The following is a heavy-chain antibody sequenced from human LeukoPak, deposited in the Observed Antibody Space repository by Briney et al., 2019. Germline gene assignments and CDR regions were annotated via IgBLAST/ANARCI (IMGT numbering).Heavy chain of an antibody. Sequence: SETLSLTCTVSGGSISSSSYYWGWIRQPPGKGLEWIGSIYYSGSTYHHPSLKSRVTISVDESKNQCSLKLSSVTAADTAVYYCASRGITMVRGVIIQQPGIWFDPWGQRTLVTVSS. V-gene: IGHV4-39*01. CDR3: ASRGITMVRGVIIQQPGIWFDP. CDR2: IYYSGST. CDR1: GGSISSSSYY. J-gene: IGHJ5*02. D-gene: IGHD3-10*01.